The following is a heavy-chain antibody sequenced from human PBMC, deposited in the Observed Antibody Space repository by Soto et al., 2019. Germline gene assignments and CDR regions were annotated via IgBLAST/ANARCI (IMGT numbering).Heavy chain of an antibody. CDR2: MHPRSGGT. D-gene: IGHD1-26*01. Sequence: QVQLVQSGAEVKKPGASVKVSCKASGYTFTGYYMHWVRQAPGQGLEWMGWMHPRSGGTNYAQNVQRWVTMSRDTSISSPYMDLCSLRSYVTAVYYCAKEVGSYPWSLDYWRQITLVTVSS. CDR3: AKEVGSYPWSLDY. J-gene: IGHJ4*02. V-gene: IGHV1-2*04. CDR1: GYTFTGYY.